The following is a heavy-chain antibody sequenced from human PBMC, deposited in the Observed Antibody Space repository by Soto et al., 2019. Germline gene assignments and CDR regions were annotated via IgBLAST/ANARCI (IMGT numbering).Heavy chain of an antibody. V-gene: IGHV3-30-3*01. D-gene: IGHD4-17*01. CDR2: ISYDGSNK. CDR1: GFTFSSYA. J-gene: IGHJ4*02. CDR3: ARGVSTVTTYFDY. Sequence: PGGSLRLSCAASGFTFSSYAMHWVRQAPGKGLEWVAVISYDGSNKYYADSVKGRFTISRDNSKNTLYLQMNSLRAEDTAVYYCARGVSTVTTYFDYWGQGTLVTVSS.